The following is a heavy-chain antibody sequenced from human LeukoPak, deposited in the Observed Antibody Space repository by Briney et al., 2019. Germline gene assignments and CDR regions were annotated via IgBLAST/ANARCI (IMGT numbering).Heavy chain of an antibody. CDR2: INHSGST. CDR1: GGSFSGYY. J-gene: IGHJ6*03. D-gene: IGHD2-2*02. CDR3: ARDGGVPAAIGDYYYMDV. V-gene: IGHV4-34*01. Sequence: SETLSLTCAVYGGSFSGYYWSWIRQPPGKGLEWLGEINHSGSTNYNPSLKSRVTISVNTSKNQFSLKLSSVTAADTAVYYCARDGGVPAAIGDYYYMDVWGKGTTVTVSS.